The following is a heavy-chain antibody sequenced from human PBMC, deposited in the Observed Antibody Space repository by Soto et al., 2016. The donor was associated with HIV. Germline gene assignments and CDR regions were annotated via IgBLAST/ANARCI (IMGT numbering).Heavy chain of an antibody. CDR2: INPKNGDT. V-gene: IGHV1-2*02. CDR3: AADYYDITGYDNY. Sequence: QVQLLQSGTEVKKPGDSVKVSCKSFPYTLKGSYIHWVRQAPGQGLEWMGWINPKNGDTLYAQKFQGRVTLTRDTSISTAYMDLTRLTSDDTAVYWRAADYYDITGYDNYWGQGTLVTVSS. J-gene: IGHJ4*02. CDR1: PYTLKGSY. D-gene: IGHD5-12*01.